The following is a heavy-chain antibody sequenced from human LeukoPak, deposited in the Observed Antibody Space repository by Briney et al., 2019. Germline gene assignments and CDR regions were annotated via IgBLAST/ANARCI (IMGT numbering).Heavy chain of an antibody. CDR1: GGTFSSYA. CDR3: ARGGPDAFDI. J-gene: IGHJ3*02. CDR2: MNPNSGNT. Sequence: ASVKVSCKASGGTFSSYAISWVRQAPGQGLEWMGWMNPNSGNTGYAQKFQGRVTITRNTSISTAYMELSSLRSEDTAVYYCARGGPDAFDIWGQGTMVTVSS. V-gene: IGHV1-8*03.